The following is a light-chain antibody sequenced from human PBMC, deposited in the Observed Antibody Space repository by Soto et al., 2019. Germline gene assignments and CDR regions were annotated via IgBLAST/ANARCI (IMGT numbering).Light chain of an antibody. CDR2: EVS. CDR1: SSDVGGYNR. V-gene: IGLV2-18*02. Sequence: QSALTQPPSVSGSPGQSVTISCSGTSSDVGGYNRVSWYQQPPGTAPKLVIFEVSNRPSGVPDRFSGSKSGNTASLAISGLRAEDEADYYCSSYTSSNTLIFGGGTKLTVL. CDR3: SSYTSSNTLI. J-gene: IGLJ2*01.